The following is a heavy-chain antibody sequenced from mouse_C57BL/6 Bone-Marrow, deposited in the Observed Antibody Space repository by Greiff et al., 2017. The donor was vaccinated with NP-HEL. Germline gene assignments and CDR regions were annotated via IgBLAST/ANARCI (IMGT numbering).Heavy chain of an antibody. Sequence: VKLVESGAELVRPGASVTLSCKASGYTFTDYEMHWVKQTPVHGLEWIGAIDPETGGTAYNQKFKGKAILTADKSSSTAYMELRSLTSEDSAVYYCTRPSEAYWGQGTLVTVSA. CDR2: IDPETGGT. V-gene: IGHV1-15*01. CDR1: GYTFTDYE. D-gene: IGHD3-1*01. CDR3: TRPSEAY. J-gene: IGHJ3*01.